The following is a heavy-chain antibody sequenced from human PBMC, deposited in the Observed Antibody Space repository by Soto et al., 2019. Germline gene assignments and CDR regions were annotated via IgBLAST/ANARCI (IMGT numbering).Heavy chain of an antibody. Sequence: EVQLVESGGGLVKPGGSLRLSCAASGFTFSNAWMSWVRQAPGKGLEWVGRIKSKTDGGTTDYAAPVKGRFTISRDDSKNTLYLQMNSLKTEDTAVYYCTTDQSTVRGVQQRIYYYYGMDVWGQGTTVTVSS. J-gene: IGHJ6*02. CDR3: TTDQSTVRGVQQRIYYYYGMDV. V-gene: IGHV3-15*01. CDR2: IKSKTDGGTT. CDR1: GFTFSNAW. D-gene: IGHD3-10*01.